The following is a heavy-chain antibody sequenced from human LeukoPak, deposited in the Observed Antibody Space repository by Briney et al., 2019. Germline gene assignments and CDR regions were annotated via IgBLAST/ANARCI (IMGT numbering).Heavy chain of an antibody. CDR1: GGSISTYY. CDR2: IDYSGST. D-gene: IGHD6-25*01. CDR3: ARAYKQRPRAFDY. J-gene: IGHJ4*02. V-gene: IGHV4-59*01. Sequence: SETLSLTCTVSGGSISTYYWSWIRQPPGKGLEWIGYIDYSGSTNYNPSLKSRVTISVDTSKNQFSLKLSSVTAADTAVYYCARAYKQRPRAFDYWGQGTLVTVSS.